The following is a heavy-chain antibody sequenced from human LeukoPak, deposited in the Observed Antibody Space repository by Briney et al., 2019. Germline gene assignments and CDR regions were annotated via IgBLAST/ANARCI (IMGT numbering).Heavy chain of an antibody. CDR2: VYTSGSI. V-gene: IGHV4-4*07. CDR1: GGSISSYY. J-gene: IGHJ6*03. Sequence: PSETLSLTCTVSGGSISSYYWSWIRQPAGKGLEWIGRVYTSGSIYYNPSLTSRVTMSVDTSKNHFSLKLSSVTAADTAVYYCAGETVTRLYRVYFYYMDVCGKGGTVTVSS. D-gene: IGHD1-1*01. CDR3: AGETVTRLYRVYFYYMDV.